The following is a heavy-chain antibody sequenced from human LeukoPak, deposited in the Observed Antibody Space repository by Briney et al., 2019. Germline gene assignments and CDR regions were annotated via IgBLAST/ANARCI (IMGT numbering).Heavy chain of an antibody. Sequence: SETLSLTCTVSGGSVSSGSYYWSWIRQPPGKGLEWIGYIYYSGSTNYNPSLKSRVTISVDTSKNQFSLKLSSVTAADTAVYYCARDRVLTGSPRNWFDPWGQGTLVTVSS. CDR3: ARDRVLTGSPRNWFDP. CDR2: IYYSGST. D-gene: IGHD3-9*01. J-gene: IGHJ5*02. CDR1: GGSVSSGSYY. V-gene: IGHV4-61*01.